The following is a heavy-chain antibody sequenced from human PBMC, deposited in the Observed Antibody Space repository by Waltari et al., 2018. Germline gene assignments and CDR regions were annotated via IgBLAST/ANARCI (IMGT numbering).Heavy chain of an antibody. J-gene: IGHJ1*01. CDR3: ARVLERSAYPDEYFNH. Sequence: EVQLVESGGDLVQPGGSLRLSCVASGFPLSDDWRYGVRQAPGKGLVWVSRINGAGSDTSYADSVKGRFTISRDNAKNTLFLQMNSLTAEDTAVYYCARVLERSAYPDEYFNHWGQGTLVSVSP. CDR1: GFPLSDDW. CDR2: INGAGSDT. V-gene: IGHV3-74*01. D-gene: IGHD3-16*01.